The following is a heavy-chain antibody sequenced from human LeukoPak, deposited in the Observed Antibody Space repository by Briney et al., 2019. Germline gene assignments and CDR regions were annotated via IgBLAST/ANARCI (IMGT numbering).Heavy chain of an antibody. CDR2: IWYDGNNK. CDR3: ARGGYSYGHGLDI. V-gene: IGHV3-33*01. CDR1: GFTFSNFA. J-gene: IGHJ3*02. Sequence: GGSPRTSCSASGFTFSNFAMHWVRQAPGKGLEWVAVIWYDGNNKYYADSVKGRFTISRDNSKNTVYLQMNSLRADDTAVYYCARGGYSYGHGLDIWGQGTMVTVS. D-gene: IGHD5-18*01.